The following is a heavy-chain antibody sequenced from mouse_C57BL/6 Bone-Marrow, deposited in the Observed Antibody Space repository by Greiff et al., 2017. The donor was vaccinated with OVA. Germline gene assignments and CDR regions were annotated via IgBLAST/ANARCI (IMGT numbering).Heavy chain of an antibody. Sequence: QVQLQQPGAELVRPGTSVKLSCKASGYTFTSYWMHWVKQRPGQGLEWIGVIDPSDSYTNYNQKFKGKATLTVDTSSSTAYMQLSSLTSEDSAVYYCARSYYYGSFDDWGQGTTLTVSS. D-gene: IGHD1-1*01. CDR3: ARSYYYGSFDD. CDR1: GYTFTSYW. J-gene: IGHJ2*01. V-gene: IGHV1-59*01. CDR2: IDPSDSYT.